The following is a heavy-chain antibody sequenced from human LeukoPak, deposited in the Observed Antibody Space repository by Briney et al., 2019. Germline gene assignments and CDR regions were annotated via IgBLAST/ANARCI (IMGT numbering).Heavy chain of an antibody. D-gene: IGHD3-10*01. CDR2: IKQDGSEK. CDR3: ARVTMVRGVTVDY. Sequence: GGSLRLSCAASGFTFSSYWMSWVRQAPGMGLEWVANIKQDGSEKYYVDPVKGRFTISRDNAKNSLYLQMNSLRAEDTAVYYCARVTMVRGVTVDYWGQGTLVTVSS. CDR1: GFTFSSYW. J-gene: IGHJ4*02. V-gene: IGHV3-7*01.